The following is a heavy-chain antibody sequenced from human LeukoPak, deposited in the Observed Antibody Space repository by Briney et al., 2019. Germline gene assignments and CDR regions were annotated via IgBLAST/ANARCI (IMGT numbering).Heavy chain of an antibody. J-gene: IGHJ4*02. CDR1: GFTFSSYG. D-gene: IGHD3-10*01. CDR3: AKDGHVYGSGSYLDY. V-gene: IGHV3-30*18. CDR2: ISYDGSNK. Sequence: GRSLRLSCAASGFTFSSYGMHWVRQAPGKGLEWVAVISYDGSNKYYADSVKGRFTISRDNSKNTLYLQMNSLRAEDTAVYYCAKDGHVYGSGSYLDYWGQGTLVTVSS.